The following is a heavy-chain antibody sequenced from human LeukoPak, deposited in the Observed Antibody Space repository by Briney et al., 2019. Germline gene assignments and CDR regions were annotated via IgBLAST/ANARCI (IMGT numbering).Heavy chain of an antibody. CDR2: ISGSGSTI. CDR1: GVSISDYY. CDR3: AMRIGFYY. V-gene: IGHV3-11*04. Sequence: PGGSLRLSCADSGVSISDYYMSWIRQAPGKGLEWISYISGSGSTIYYADSVKGRFTISRDNAKKSVFLQMTSLRAEDTAVYYCAMRIGFYYWGQGTLVTVSS. J-gene: IGHJ4*02.